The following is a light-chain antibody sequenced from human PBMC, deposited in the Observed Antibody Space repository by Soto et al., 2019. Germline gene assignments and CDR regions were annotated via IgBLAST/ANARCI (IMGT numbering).Light chain of an antibody. CDR3: QQAYSKNT. CDR2: AAS. J-gene: IGKJ4*01. V-gene: IGKV1-39*01. Sequence: DIQMTQSPSSLSASVGDRVTIACRASQNIRTYLNWYQQSPGKAPKLLIYAASNLQSGVPSRFSGSGSGTDFTLNISSLKPEDLATYYCQQAYSKNTFGGGTKVEIK. CDR1: QNIRTY.